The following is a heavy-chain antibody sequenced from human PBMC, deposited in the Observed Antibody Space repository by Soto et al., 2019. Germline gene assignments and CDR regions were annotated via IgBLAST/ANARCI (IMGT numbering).Heavy chain of an antibody. Sequence: PSETLSLTCAVSGYSISSGYYWGCIRQPPEKGLEWIGSIYHSGTTYYNPSLKSRVTMSVDTSRNQFSLKLTSVTAADTGVYYCASLPMFGVVRQDKRWFDPWGQGILVTVSS. V-gene: IGHV4-38-2*01. CDR3: ASLPMFGVVRQDKRWFDP. CDR2: IYHSGTT. D-gene: IGHD3-3*02. J-gene: IGHJ5*02. CDR1: GYSISSGYY.